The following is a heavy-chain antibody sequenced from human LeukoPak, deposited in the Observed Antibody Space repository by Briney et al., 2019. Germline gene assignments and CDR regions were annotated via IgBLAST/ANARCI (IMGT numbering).Heavy chain of an antibody. D-gene: IGHD1-26*01. Sequence: SETLSLTCAVYGGSLSGYYWNWIRQPPGKGLEWIGHIYHSGSTNYNPSLKSRVTISVDTSKNQFSLKLSSVTAADTAVYYCARVRGSFHQHFDYWGQGTQVTVSS. CDR2: IYHSGST. CDR3: ARVRGSFHQHFDY. V-gene: IGHV4-34*01. J-gene: IGHJ4*02. CDR1: GGSLSGYY.